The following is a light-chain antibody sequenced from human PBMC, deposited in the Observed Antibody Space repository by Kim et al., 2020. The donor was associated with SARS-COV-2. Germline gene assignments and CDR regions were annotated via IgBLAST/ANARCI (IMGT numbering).Light chain of an antibody. V-gene: IGKV1-39*01. Sequence: SASVRDRVTSTCRASQNIVNYVNWYQQKPGKAPKLLFHAASGLQSGVPSRFSGSGSGTDFTLTISSLQPEDFATYYCQENYFAPYTFGQGTKLEI. J-gene: IGKJ2*01. CDR1: QNIVNY. CDR3: QENYFAPYT. CDR2: AAS.